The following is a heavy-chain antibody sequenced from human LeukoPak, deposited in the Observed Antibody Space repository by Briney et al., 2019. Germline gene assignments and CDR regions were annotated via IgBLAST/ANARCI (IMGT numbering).Heavy chain of an antibody. CDR3: AREGYCSGGTCSTGVGY. Sequence: GGSLRLSRAASGFTFSSYNMNWVRQAPGKGLEWVSSISSSGSYTYYADSVKGRFTISRDNAKNSLYLQMNSLRAEDTAVYYCAREGYCSGGTCSTGVGYWGQGTLVTVSS. CDR1: GFTFSSYN. CDR2: ISSSGSYT. D-gene: IGHD2-15*01. V-gene: IGHV3-21*01. J-gene: IGHJ4*02.